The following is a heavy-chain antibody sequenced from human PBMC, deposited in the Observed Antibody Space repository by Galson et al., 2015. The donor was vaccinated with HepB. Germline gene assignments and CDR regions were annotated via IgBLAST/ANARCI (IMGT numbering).Heavy chain of an antibody. J-gene: IGHJ6*04. V-gene: IGHV3-23*01. D-gene: IGHD3-3*01. CDR3: AKDSRYYDFWNGYFGDV. CDR2: ISGSGVST. CDR1: GFTFSSYV. Sequence: SLRLSCAASGFTFSSYVITWVRQAPGKGLEWISAISGSGVSTYYADSVKGRFTISRDNSKNTLYLQMNSLTAEDTAVYCCAKDSRYYDFWNGYFGDVWGKGTTVIVSS.